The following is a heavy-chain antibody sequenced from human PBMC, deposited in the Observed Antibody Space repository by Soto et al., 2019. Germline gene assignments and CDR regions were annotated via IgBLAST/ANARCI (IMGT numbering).Heavy chain of an antibody. CDR1: GFTFSHDA. V-gene: IGHV3-30-3*01. CDR3: ARVDDNSGYLDL. D-gene: IGHD3-22*01. J-gene: IGHJ5*02. Sequence: QVQLVESGGGVVQPGRSLRLSCAASGFTFSHDAMHWVRQAPGKGLEWVAVISDDGTNKYYADSVKGRFTISRDRSKNTLVVQMNSLRPEDTAVYWCARVDDNSGYLDLWGQGTLVTVSS. CDR2: ISDDGTNK.